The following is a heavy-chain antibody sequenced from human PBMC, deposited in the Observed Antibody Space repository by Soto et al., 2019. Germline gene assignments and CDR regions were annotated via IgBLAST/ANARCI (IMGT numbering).Heavy chain of an antibody. Sequence: GESLKISCKGSGYSFTSYWIGWVRQMPGKGLEWMGIIYPGDSDTRYSPSFQGQVTISADKSISTAYLQWSSLEASDTAMYYCARQIDGYMYGRGYYFDYWGQGTLVTVSS. CDR3: ARQIDGYMYGRGYYFDY. V-gene: IGHV5-51*01. J-gene: IGHJ4*02. CDR1: GYSFTSYW. CDR2: IYPGDSDT. D-gene: IGHD5-12*01.